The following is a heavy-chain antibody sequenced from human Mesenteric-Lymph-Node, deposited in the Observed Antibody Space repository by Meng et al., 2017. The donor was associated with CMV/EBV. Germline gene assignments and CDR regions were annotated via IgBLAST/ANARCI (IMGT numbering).Heavy chain of an antibody. CDR1: GFTFSSHA. CDR2: ISGSDGST. V-gene: IGHV3-23*01. J-gene: IGHJ4*02. CDR3: AKGAIVVVPAAERYKTLGGPVDY. D-gene: IGHD2-2*01. Sequence: GESLKISCAASGFTFSSHAMSWVRQAPGKGLEWVSGISGSDGSTAYADSVKGRFTISRDNSKNTLYLQMNSLRAEDTAVYYCAKGAIVVVPAAERYKTLGGPVDYWGQGTLVTVSS.